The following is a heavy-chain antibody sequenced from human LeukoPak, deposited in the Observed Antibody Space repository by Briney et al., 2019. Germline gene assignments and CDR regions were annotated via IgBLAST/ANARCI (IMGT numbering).Heavy chain of an antibody. V-gene: IGHV3-23*01. D-gene: IGHD6-19*01. Sequence: PGGSLTLSCAASRFTFNSYAMSWLRQAPGKGLEWVSAISGSGGNTYYADSVKGRFTIDRDNSKSTLYLQMNSLRAEDTAVYYCAKGSKAVLFTRDHYMDVWGKGTTVTFSS. CDR3: AKGSKAVLFTRDHYMDV. J-gene: IGHJ6*03. CDR2: ISGSGGNT. CDR1: RFTFNSYA.